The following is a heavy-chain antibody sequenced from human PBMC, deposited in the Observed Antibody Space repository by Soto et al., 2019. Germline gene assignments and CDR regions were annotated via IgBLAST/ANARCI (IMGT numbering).Heavy chain of an antibody. J-gene: IGHJ4*02. CDR2: ISYDGSNK. Sequence: GGSLRLSCAASGFTFGSYGMHWVRQAPGKGLEWVAVISYDGSNKYYADSVKGRFTISRDNSKKTLYLQMNSMRAEDTAVYYCAKDRSPTALSGSYFRHFDYWGQGTLVTVSS. CDR1: GFTFGSYG. CDR3: AKDRSPTALSGSYFRHFDY. D-gene: IGHD1-26*01. V-gene: IGHV3-30*18.